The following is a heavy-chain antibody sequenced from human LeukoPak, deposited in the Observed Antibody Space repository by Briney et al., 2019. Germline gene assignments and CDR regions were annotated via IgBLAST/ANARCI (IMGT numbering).Heavy chain of an antibody. CDR2: IYSSGST. V-gene: IGHV4-61*09. CDR3: AREKVLMVRGALLDAFDI. Sequence: SETLSLTCTVSGGSISSGSYYWGWIRQPAGKGLEWIEHIYSSGSTNYNPSLKSRVTISVDTSKNQFSLKLSSVTAADTAVYYCAREKVLMVRGALLDAFDIWGQGTMVTVSS. D-gene: IGHD3-10*01. CDR1: GGSISSGSYY. J-gene: IGHJ3*02.